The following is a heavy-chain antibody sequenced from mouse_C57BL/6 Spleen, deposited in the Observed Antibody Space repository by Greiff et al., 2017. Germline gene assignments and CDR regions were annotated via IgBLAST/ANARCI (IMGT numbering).Heavy chain of an antibody. Sequence: QVQLQQPGAELVMPGASVKLSCKASGYTFTSSWMHWVKQRPGQGLEWIGEIDPSDSYTNYNQKFKGKSTLTVDKSSSTAYMQLSSLTSEDSAVYYCARWGGYSAWFAYWGQGTLVTVSA. V-gene: IGHV1-69*01. J-gene: IGHJ3*01. CDR1: GYTFTSSW. CDR2: IDPSDSYT. CDR3: ARWGGYSAWFAY. D-gene: IGHD2-3*01.